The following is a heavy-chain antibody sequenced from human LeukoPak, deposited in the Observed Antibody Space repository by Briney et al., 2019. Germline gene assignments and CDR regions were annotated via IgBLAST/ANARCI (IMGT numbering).Heavy chain of an antibody. CDR3: ARDRGFGLNSFDI. CDR2: ISSSSSYI. Sequence: GGSLRLSCAASGFTFSSYSMHWVRQAPGKGLEWVSSISSSSSYIYYADSVKGRFTISRDNAKNSLYLQMNSLRAEDTAVYYCARDRGFGLNSFDIWGQGTMVTVSS. CDR1: GFTFSSYS. V-gene: IGHV3-21*01. D-gene: IGHD3-10*01. J-gene: IGHJ3*02.